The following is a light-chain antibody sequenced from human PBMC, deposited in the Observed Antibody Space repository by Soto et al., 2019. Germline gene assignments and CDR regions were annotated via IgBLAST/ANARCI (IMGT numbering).Light chain of an antibody. Sequence: ILFTQSPATPSFSPGERATPSFRASQSVSSYLAWFQQKPGQAPRLLIYDVSNRATGIPARFSGSGSGTDFILTISSLEPEDFAVYYCQQRGKSFTFGQGTRLEIK. J-gene: IGKJ5*01. V-gene: IGKV3-11*01. CDR2: DVS. CDR3: QQRGKSFT. CDR1: QSVSSY.